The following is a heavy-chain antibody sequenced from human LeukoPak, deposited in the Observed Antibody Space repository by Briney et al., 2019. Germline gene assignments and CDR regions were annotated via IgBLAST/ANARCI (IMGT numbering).Heavy chain of an antibody. D-gene: IGHD1-1*01. J-gene: IGHJ4*02. Sequence: GGSLRLSCAVSGFTFSNFWMSWVRQAPGRGLEWVANMHPEGNEKYHVESVKGRFTISRGNAKNSLFLQMNGLRVEDTAVYYCARGDDFSGDHWGQGTLVTVSS. CDR2: MHPEGNEK. CDR1: GFTFSNFW. V-gene: IGHV3-7*04. CDR3: ARGDDFSGDH.